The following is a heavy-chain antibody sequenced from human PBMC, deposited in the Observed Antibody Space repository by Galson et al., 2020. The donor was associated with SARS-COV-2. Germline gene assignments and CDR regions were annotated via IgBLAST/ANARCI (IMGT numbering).Heavy chain of an antibody. Sequence: SETLSLTCTVSGGSITNDYWSWIRQPPGEGLEWIGDIYYNTYYNPSLKSRVTISVDTSKNQVSLKLTSVTAADTAVYFCARTIVPNYFDPWGQGTLVTVSS. CDR3: ARTIVPNYFDP. CDR1: GGSITNDY. D-gene: IGHD1-7*01. J-gene: IGHJ5*02. V-gene: IGHV4-59*01. CDR2: IYYNT.